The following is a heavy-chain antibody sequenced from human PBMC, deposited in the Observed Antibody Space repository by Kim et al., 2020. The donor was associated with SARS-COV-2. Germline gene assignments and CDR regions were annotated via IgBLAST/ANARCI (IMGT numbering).Heavy chain of an antibody. D-gene: IGHD4-17*01. Sequence: YADSVKGRFTISRDNSKNTLYLQMNSLRAEDTAVYYCAKALGDYGDCFDYWGQGTLVTVSS. J-gene: IGHJ4*02. V-gene: IGHV3-23*01. CDR3: AKALGDYGDCFDY.